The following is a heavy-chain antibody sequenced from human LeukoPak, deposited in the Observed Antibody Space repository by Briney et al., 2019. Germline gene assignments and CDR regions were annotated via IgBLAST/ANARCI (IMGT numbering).Heavy chain of an antibody. V-gene: IGHV5-51*01. J-gene: IGHJ5*02. CDR3: ARRYYGSGSYYNWLDP. CDR1: GYSFTSYW. Sequence: LGESLKISCKGSGYSFTSYWIGWVRQMPGKGLEWMGIIYPGDSDTRYSPSFQGQVTISADKSISTAYLQWSSLKASDTAMYYCARRYYGSGSYYNWLDPWGQGTLVTVSS. CDR2: IYPGDSDT. D-gene: IGHD3-10*01.